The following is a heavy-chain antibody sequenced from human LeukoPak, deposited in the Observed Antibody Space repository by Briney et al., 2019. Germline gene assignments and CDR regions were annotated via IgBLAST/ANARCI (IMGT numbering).Heavy chain of an antibody. CDR3: ARLDSGGYYYSNY. V-gene: IGHV5-51*01. J-gene: IGHJ4*02. D-gene: IGHD3-22*01. CDR2: IYPGDSNA. CDR1: VNSFTSYW. Sequence: GESLKISCKGSVNSFTSYWIGWVRQMPGKGLEWMGIIYPGDSNARYSPSFEGQVTISADKSISTAYLQWSSLKASDTAMYYCARLDSGGYYYSNYWGQGTLVTVSS.